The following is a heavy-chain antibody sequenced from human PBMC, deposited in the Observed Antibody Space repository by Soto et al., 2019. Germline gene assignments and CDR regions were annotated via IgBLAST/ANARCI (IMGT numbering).Heavy chain of an antibody. CDR2: VNFDGRTT. CDR3: GRGMQTYYGVDV. J-gene: IGHJ6*02. Sequence: EEQLVESGGGLVQPGGSLRVSCAASGVTFRNYWMHGVRQVPGKGLVWVSRVNFDGRTTKYADSVKGRFTISRDNDRNTVYVQMNSLRAEDTAVYYCGRGMQTYYGVDVWGQGTTVTVSS. V-gene: IGHV3-74*03. CDR1: GVTFRNYW.